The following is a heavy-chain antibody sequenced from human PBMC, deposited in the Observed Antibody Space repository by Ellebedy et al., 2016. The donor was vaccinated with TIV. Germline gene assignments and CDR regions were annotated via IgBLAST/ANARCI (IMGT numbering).Heavy chain of an antibody. J-gene: IGHJ4*02. D-gene: IGHD3-10*01. Sequence: GESLKISCAASGFTFSSYSMNWVRQAPGKGLEWVSHISLSSSTIYYADSVKGRFTISRDNAKNSLYLQMDSLRAEDTAVYFCARAPRGGTDYWGQGTLVTVSS. CDR1: GFTFSSYS. CDR3: ARAPRGGTDY. V-gene: IGHV3-48*01. CDR2: ISLSSSTI.